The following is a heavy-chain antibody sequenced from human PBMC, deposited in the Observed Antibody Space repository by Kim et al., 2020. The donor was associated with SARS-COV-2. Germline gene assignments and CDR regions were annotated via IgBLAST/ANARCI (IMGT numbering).Heavy chain of an antibody. J-gene: IGHJ6*02. V-gene: IGHV3-74*01. D-gene: IGHD3-10*01. CDR2: INSDGSST. Sequence: GGSLRLSCAASGFTFSSYWMHWVRQAPGKGLVWVSRINSDGSSTSYADSVKGRFTISRDNAKNTLYLQMNSLRAEDTAVYYCARDPRKTKDNVLLWFGELNYAVYYYYGMDVWGQGTTVTVSS. CDR1: GFTFSSYW. CDR3: ARDPRKTKDNVLLWFGELNYAVYYYYGMDV.